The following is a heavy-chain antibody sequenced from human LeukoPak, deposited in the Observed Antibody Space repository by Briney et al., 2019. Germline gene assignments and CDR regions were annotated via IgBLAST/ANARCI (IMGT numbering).Heavy chain of an antibody. D-gene: IGHD3-16*02. Sequence: PGGSLRLSCAVSGFTFSDYPVHWVRQAPGKGLEWVSLVTHDGSYRYYRDSVKGRFSISRDNSKNTLYLQMNSLRPEDTAIYFCARVRSYDYVWGNYRFYGMGVWGQGTTVTVSS. CDR1: GFTFSDYP. CDR3: ARVRSYDYVWGNYRFYGMGV. J-gene: IGHJ6*02. V-gene: IGHV3-30-3*01. CDR2: VTHDGSYR.